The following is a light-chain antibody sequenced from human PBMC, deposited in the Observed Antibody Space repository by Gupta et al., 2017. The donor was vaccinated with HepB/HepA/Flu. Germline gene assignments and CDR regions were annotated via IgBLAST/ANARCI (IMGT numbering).Light chain of an antibody. CDR2: GAS. J-gene: IGKJ4*01. CDR3: QQRYNWPLT. V-gene: IGKV3-11*01. CDR1: QSISSF. Sequence: DIVFTQSPDTLSLSPGERATLSCRASQSISSFLAWYQQTPGQAPRLLIYGASNRATGIPVRFSGSGSGTDFTLTISNLEPEDFAVYYCQQRYNWPLTFGGGTKVEI.